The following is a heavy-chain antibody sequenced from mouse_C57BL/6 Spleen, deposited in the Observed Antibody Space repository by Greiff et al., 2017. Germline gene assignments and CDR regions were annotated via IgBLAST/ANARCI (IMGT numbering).Heavy chain of an antibody. V-gene: IGHV1-42*01. CDR1: GYSFTGYY. CDR2: INPSTGGT. Sequence: VQLQQSGPELVKPGASVKISCKASGYSFTGYYMNWVKQSPEKSLEWIGEINPSTGGTTYNQKFKAKATLTVDKSSSTAYMQLKSLTSEDSAVYYCARGVRLEYMDYWGQGNSVNVSS. J-gene: IGHJ4*01. D-gene: IGHD2-14*01. CDR3: ARGVRLEYMDY.